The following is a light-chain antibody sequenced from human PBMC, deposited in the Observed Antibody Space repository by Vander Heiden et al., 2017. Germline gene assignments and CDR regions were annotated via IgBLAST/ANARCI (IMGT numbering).Light chain of an antibody. Sequence: DIQMTQSPSTLSASVGDRVTITCRASQSISSWLAWYQQKPGKAPKLLIYKASSLESGVPSRFSGSGSGTEFTLTISSLQPDDFATYYCQHSWTFAQEAKVEIK. CDR1: QSISSW. CDR3: QHSWT. J-gene: IGKJ1*01. V-gene: IGKV1-5*03. CDR2: KAS.